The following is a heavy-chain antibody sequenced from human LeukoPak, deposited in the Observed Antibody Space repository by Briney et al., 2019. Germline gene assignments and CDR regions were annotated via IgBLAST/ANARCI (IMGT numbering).Heavy chain of an antibody. Sequence: GGSLRLSCTASGFIFSSYDMHWVRQATGKGLEWVSAIDTVGNTYYADSVKGRFTISRENAWNSLFLQMNSLRDGDTAVYYCIRIRTGEHQYGMDVWGQGTTVTVSS. CDR2: IDTVGNT. D-gene: IGHD7-27*01. CDR3: IRIRTGEHQYGMDV. V-gene: IGHV3-13*01. J-gene: IGHJ6*02. CDR1: GFIFSSYD.